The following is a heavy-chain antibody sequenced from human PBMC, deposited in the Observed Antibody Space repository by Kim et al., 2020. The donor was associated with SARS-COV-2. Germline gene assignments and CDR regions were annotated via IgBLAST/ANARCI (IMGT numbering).Heavy chain of an antibody. CDR2: ISYDGSNK. CDR3: AKNPYMVRGVTMSPVYYYDGVDV. V-gene: IGHV3-30*18. CDR1: GFTFSSYG. D-gene: IGHD3-10*01. Sequence: GGSLRLSCAVSGFTFSSYGMHWVRQAPGKGLEWVAVISYDGSNKYYADSVKGRFTISRDNSKNTLYLQMNSLRAEDMAVYYCAKNPYMVRGVTMSPVYYYDGVDVWRQGTVVTVS. J-gene: IGHJ6*02.